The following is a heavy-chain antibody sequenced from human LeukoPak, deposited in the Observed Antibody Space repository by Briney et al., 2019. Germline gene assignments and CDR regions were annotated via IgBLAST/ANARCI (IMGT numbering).Heavy chain of an antibody. V-gene: IGHV4-30-2*01. CDR2: IYDSGSA. D-gene: IGHD6-13*01. CDR3: ARGDSRRGAWYFDL. CDR1: GGSISNGGYS. J-gene: IGHJ2*01. Sequence: PSQTLSLTCAVSGGSISNGGYSWSWIRQPPGKGLGWIGYIYDSGSAYYNPSLKSRVTISVDRSKNHFSLRLSSVTAADTAVYYCARGDSRRGAWYFDLWGRGTLVTVSS.